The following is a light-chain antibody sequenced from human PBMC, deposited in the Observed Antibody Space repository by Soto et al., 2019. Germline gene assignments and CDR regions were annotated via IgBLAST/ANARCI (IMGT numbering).Light chain of an antibody. CDR3: RQTYSTPRLT. V-gene: IGKV1-39*01. CDR2: AAS. CDR1: QSISYY. Sequence: DIQMTQSPSSLSASVGDTVTITCRASQSISYYLNWYQQRPGKAPNLLIYAASSLRSGVPSRFSGSGSGTDFTLTISSLQPEDFSTYYCRQTYSTPRLTFGGGTKVEIK. J-gene: IGKJ4*01.